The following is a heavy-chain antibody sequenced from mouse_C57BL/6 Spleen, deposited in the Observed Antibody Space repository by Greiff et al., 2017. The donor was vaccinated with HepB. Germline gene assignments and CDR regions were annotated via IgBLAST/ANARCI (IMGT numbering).Heavy chain of an antibody. V-gene: IGHV6-6*01. CDR3: TRLLGRDFDY. D-gene: IGHD4-1*01. CDR1: GFTFSDAW. J-gene: IGHJ2*01. Sequence: DVMLVESGGGLVQPGGSMKLSCAASGFTFSDAWMDWVRQSPEQGLEWVAEIRNKANNHATYSAESVKGRFTISRDDSKSSVYLQMNSLRAEDTGMYYGTRLLGRDFDYWGQGTTRTVSS. CDR2: IRNKANNHAT.